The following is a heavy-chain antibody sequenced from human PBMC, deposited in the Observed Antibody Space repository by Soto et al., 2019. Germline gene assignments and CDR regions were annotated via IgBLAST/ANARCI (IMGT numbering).Heavy chain of an antibody. D-gene: IGHD3-10*01. Sequence: SETLSLTCIVSGGSIRGYYWSWIRQPPGKGLEWIGYISYSGSTNYNPSLKSRVTISVDTSKNQFSLKLNSMTAADTAVYYCARHNYGSGSTYFDYWGQGTLVTVSS. J-gene: IGHJ4*02. CDR2: ISYSGST. V-gene: IGHV4-59*08. CDR1: GGSIRGYY. CDR3: ARHNYGSGSTYFDY.